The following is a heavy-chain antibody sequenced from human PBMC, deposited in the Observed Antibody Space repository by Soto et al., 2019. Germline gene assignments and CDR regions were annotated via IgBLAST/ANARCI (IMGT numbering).Heavy chain of an antibody. J-gene: IGHJ4*02. CDR3: ARGPSSLTRFDY. CDR2: ISYDGSNK. V-gene: IGHV3-30-3*01. Sequence: GGSLRLSCAASGFTFSSYAVHWVRQAPGKGLEWVAVISYDGSNKYYADSVKGRFTISRDNSKNTLYLQMNSLRAEDTAVYYCARGPSSLTRFDYWGQGTLVTVSS. D-gene: IGHD2-2*01. CDR1: GFTFSSYA.